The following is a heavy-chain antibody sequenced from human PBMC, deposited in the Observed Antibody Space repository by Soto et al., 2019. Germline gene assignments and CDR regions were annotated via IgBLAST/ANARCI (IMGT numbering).Heavy chain of an antibody. D-gene: IGHD4-17*01. CDR3: ASYDPTVTTSWFDP. CDR2: IIPILGIA. Sequence: QVQLVQSGAEVKKPGSSVKVSCKASGGTFSSYTISWVRQAPGQGLEWMGRIIPILGIANYAQKFQGRVTITADKSTGTAYMELSSLRSEDTAVYYCASYDPTVTTSWFDPWGQGTLVTVSS. V-gene: IGHV1-69*02. J-gene: IGHJ5*02. CDR1: GGTFSSYT.